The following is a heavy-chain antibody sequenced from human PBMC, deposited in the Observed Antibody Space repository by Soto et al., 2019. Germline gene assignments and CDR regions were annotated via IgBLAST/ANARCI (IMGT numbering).Heavy chain of an antibody. Sequence: QVQLQASGPGLVKPSETLSLTCTVSGGSVSSGGYYWSWIRQPPGKGLEWIGYISYSGSTDYNPSLKSRVTISVDTSKNQFSLRLNSVTAADTAVYYCARPIVGAPDTFDIWGQGTMVTVSS. J-gene: IGHJ3*02. CDR2: ISYSGST. CDR1: GGSVSSGGYY. V-gene: IGHV4-61*08. D-gene: IGHD1-26*01. CDR3: ARPIVGAPDTFDI.